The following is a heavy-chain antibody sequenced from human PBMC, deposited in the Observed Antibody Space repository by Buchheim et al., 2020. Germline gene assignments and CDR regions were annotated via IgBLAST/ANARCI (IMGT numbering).Heavy chain of an antibody. CDR3: VKDMFGNLDY. V-gene: IGHV3-74*01. J-gene: IGHJ4*02. Sequence: EVQLVESGGGLVQPGGSLRLSCAASGFTLSNYWMHWVRQVPGKGLVWVSRMNEDGSTTDYADSVKGRFTISRDNAKNTLYLEMNSLRAEDTAVYYCVKDMFGNLDYWGQGTL. CDR1: GFTLSNYW. CDR2: MNEDGSTT. D-gene: IGHD3-10*02.